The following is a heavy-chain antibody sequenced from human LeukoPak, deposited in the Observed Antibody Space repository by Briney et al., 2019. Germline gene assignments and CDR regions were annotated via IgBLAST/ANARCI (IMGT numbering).Heavy chain of an antibody. CDR2: IYSRGST. CDR1: GGSISRSNYY. V-gene: IGHV4-39*07. J-gene: IGHJ5*02. D-gene: IGHD3-10*01. CDR3: ARDKGQYGLGTRGFTWFDP. Sequence: PSETLSLTCIVSGGSISRSNYYWGWIRQSPGNGLEWIGSIYSRGSTYYNPSLKSRVIVSSDMSKNQFSLMLNSVTAADTAVYYCARDKGQYGLGTRGFTWFDPWGQGTLVTVSS.